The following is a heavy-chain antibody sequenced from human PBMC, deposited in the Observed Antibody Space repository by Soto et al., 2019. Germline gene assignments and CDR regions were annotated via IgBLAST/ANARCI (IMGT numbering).Heavy chain of an antibody. D-gene: IGHD1-26*01. V-gene: IGHV4-59*08. J-gene: IGHJ3*02. Sequence: SETLSLTCTVSGGAISTYYWSWIRQPPGKGLEWIGYIDYGGTTSYVPSLKSRVTISVDTSKNQFSLKVTSVTAADTAVYYCARQIWELDSFEIWGQGTMVTVSS. CDR2: IDYGGTT. CDR1: GGAISTYY. CDR3: ARQIWELDSFEI.